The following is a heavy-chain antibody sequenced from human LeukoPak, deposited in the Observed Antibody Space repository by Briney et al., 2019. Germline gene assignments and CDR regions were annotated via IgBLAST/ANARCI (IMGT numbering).Heavy chain of an antibody. D-gene: IGHD3-16*01. CDR3: AKDPFGFDAFDM. Sequence: GGSLRLSCAASGFTFSSNAMSWARQAPGKGLEWVSTISAGGVSTYYADSVKGRFTISRDISKYTLYLQMNSLGAEDTAVYYCAKDPFGFDAFDMWGQGTMVTVSS. J-gene: IGHJ3*02. V-gene: IGHV3-23*01. CDR1: GFTFSSNA. CDR2: ISAGGVST.